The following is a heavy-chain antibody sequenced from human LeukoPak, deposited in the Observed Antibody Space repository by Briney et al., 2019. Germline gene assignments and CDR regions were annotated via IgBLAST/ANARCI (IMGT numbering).Heavy chain of an antibody. V-gene: IGHV3-21*01. CDR2: ISSSSSYI. J-gene: IGHJ4*02. Sequence: PGGSLRLSCAASGFTFSSYSMNWVRQAPGKGLEWVSSISSSSSYIYYADSVKGRFTISRDNAKNSLYLQMNSLRAEDTAVYYCARVYDFWSGYYNYFDYWGQGTLVTVSS. CDR3: ARVYDFWSGYYNYFDY. CDR1: GFTFSSYS. D-gene: IGHD3-3*01.